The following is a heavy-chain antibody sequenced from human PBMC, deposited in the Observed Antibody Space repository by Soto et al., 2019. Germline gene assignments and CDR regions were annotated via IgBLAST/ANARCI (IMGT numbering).Heavy chain of an antibody. V-gene: IGHV4-4*02. D-gene: IGHD2-21*02. CDR1: GGTVASSHW. Sequence: SDTLSLTCGVPGGTVASSHWCSWVRQSPGRGLEWIGNVYHTGDTNFNPSLQSRVTYSVDKCNNQFSLRLTSVTAADTAVYFCAREIVTAGGNNYFDPWGPGTLVTVSS. J-gene: IGHJ5*02. CDR2: VYHTGDT. CDR3: AREIVTAGGNNYFDP.